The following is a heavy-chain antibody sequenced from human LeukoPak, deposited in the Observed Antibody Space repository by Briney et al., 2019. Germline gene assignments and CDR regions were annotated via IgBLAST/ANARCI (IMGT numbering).Heavy chain of an antibody. CDR1: GFTFTKYA. CDR2: ITDDDGRT. V-gene: IGHV3-23*01. J-gene: IGHJ4*02. D-gene: IGHD6-19*01. CDR3: ANEVKGSGWSTDY. Sequence: GGSLRLSCAAAGFTFTKYAMSWVRQAPGKGLEWVSGITDDDGRTYYADSVRGRFTISRDNSKNTLFLQMHSLRAEATSIYYCANEVKGSGWSTDYWGQGTLVTVSS.